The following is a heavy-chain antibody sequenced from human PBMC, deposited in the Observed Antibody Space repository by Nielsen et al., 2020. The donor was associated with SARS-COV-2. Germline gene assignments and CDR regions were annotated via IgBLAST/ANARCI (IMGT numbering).Heavy chain of an antibody. J-gene: IGHJ4*02. V-gene: IGHV1-18*01. D-gene: IGHD3-9*01. Sequence: ASVKVSCKASGYTFTTYGITWVRQAPGQGLEWMGRISSYSGNTNYAQKLQGRVTMTRDTSTNTAYMELSSLKSDDTAVYYCASCKGDGRYFDCEGFDYWGQGALVTVSS. CDR3: ASCKGDGRYFDCEGFDY. CDR1: GYTFTTYG. CDR2: ISSYSGNT.